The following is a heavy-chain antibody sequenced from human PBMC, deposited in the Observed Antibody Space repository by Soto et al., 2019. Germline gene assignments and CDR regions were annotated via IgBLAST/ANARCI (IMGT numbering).Heavy chain of an antibody. J-gene: IGHJ6*02. CDR2: ISYDGSHK. Sequence: QVQLVESWGGVVQPGRSLRLSCVASGFTFSNYGIHWVRQAPGKGLQWVAIISYDGSHKYYADSVKGRFTISRDNSKNTLFLQMNTLRAEDTAVYYCAKDREEYYYGMDVWGQGTTVTVSS. CDR1: GFTFSNYG. V-gene: IGHV3-30*18. CDR3: AKDREEYYYGMDV.